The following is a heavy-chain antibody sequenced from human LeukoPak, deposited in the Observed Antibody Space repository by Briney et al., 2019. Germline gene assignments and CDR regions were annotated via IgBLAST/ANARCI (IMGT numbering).Heavy chain of an antibody. CDR3: ARGRIVGADDAFDI. CDR1: GYTFTSYG. D-gene: IGHD1-26*01. CDR2: ITTYKGNT. J-gene: IGHJ3*02. V-gene: IGHV1-18*01. Sequence: ASVKLSCKASGYTFTSYGISWGRQAPRQGVEWMGGITTYKGNTNYAQQLQGRVTMTTDTSTSTAYMELRSLRSDDTAVYYCARGRIVGADDAFDIGGRRTRDSLSS.